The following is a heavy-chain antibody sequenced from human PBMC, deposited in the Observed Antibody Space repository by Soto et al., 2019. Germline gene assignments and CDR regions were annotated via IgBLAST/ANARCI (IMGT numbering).Heavy chain of an antibody. Sequence: QVQLVQSGAEVKKPGSSVKVSCKASGGTFSSYASSWVRQAPGQGLEWMGGIIPIFGTANYAQKCQGRVTITADESTSTAYKELSSLRSEDTAVYYCARDWRCDIRFVDAFDIWGQGTMVTVSS. CDR1: GGTFSSYA. V-gene: IGHV1-69*12. J-gene: IGHJ3*02. CDR2: IIPIFGTA. CDR3: ARDWRCDIRFVDAFDI. D-gene: IGHD2-2*02.